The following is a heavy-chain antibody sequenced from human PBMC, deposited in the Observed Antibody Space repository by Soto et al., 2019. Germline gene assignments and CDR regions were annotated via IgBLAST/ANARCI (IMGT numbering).Heavy chain of an antibody. V-gene: IGHV1-18*01. CDR1: GYSFTSYG. J-gene: IGHJ5*02. CDR3: ARAPNWFDP. Sequence: GASVKVSCKASGYSFTSYGISWVRQAPGQGLEWMGWISTYNGNTYYVQKLQGRVTMTTDTSTSTVYMELRSLRSDDTAVYYCARAPNWFDPWGQGTLVTVSS. CDR2: ISTYNGNT.